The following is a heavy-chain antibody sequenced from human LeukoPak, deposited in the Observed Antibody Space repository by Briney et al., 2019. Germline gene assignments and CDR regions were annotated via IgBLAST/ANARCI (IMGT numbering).Heavy chain of an antibody. CDR2: ISWNSGSI. CDR3: AKDFMDGLDY. Sequence: PGGSLRLSCAAFGFTFSSYWMSWVRQAPGKGLEWVSGISWNSGSIGYADSVKGRFTISRDNAKNSLYLQMNSLRAEDTALYYCAKDFMDGLDYWGQGTLVTVSS. D-gene: IGHD2-2*03. CDR1: GFTFSSYW. V-gene: IGHV3-9*01. J-gene: IGHJ4*02.